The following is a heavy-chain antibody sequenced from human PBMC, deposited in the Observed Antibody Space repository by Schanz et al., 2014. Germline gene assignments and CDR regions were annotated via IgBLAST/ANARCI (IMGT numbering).Heavy chain of an antibody. V-gene: IGHV3-23*04. CDR1: GFTFSTST. CDR3: AKDAENTAMITDYFDY. Sequence: EVQLVESGGGLVQPGGSLRLSCAASGFTFSTSTMHWVRQAPGKGLEWVSAISGGGGTTYYTDSVKGRFTISRDNSKSTLYLQMNSLRAEDTAVYYCAKDAENTAMITDYFDYWGQGTLVTVSS. J-gene: IGHJ4*02. CDR2: ISGGGGTT. D-gene: IGHD5-18*01.